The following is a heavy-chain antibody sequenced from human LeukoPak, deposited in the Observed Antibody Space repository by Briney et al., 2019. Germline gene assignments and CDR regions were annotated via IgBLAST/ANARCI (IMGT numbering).Heavy chain of an antibody. CDR2: IRTSGSPI. J-gene: IGHJ4*02. D-gene: IGHD3-22*01. V-gene: IGHV3-48*03. Sequence: GGSLRLSCAASGFTFSSYEMNWVRQAPGKGLEWVSYIRTSGSPISYGNSVKGRFTVSRDNAKNSLYLQMNSLRAEDTALYYCARRGFYDTSGYLFDHWGQGTLVTVSS. CDR1: GFTFSSYE. CDR3: ARRGFYDTSGYLFDH.